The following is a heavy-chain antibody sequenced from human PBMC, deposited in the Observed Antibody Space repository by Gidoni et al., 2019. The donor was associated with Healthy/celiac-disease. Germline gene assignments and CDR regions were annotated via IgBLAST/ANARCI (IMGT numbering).Heavy chain of an antibody. D-gene: IGHD1-26*01. CDR2: IIPIFGTA. CDR3: ASRLSSFKIVGATEYYYYYMDV. Sequence: QVQLVQSGAEVKKPGSSVKVYCKASGGTFSSYASSWVRQAPGQGLEWMGGIIPIFGTANYAQKFQGRVTITADKSTSTAYMELSSLRSEDTAVYYCASRLSSFKIVGATEYYYYYMDVR. V-gene: IGHV1-69*06. CDR1: GGTFSSYA. J-gene: IGHJ6*03.